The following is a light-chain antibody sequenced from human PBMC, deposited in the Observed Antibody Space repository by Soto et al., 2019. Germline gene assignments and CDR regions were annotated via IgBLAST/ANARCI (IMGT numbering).Light chain of an antibody. V-gene: IGKV3-20*01. CDR1: QSVSSIY. J-gene: IGKJ1*01. CDR3: QQSLNPKT. Sequence: ENVLTQSPGTLSLSPGERATLSFRASQSVSSIYVAWYQQKPGQAPTLLIYGASTRATGIPDRFSGSGSGTDFTLTIDRLEPEDFAVYYCQQSLNPKTFGQGTKVDIK. CDR2: GAS.